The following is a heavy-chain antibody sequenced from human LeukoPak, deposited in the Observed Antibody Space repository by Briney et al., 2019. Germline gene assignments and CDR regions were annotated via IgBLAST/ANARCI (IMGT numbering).Heavy chain of an antibody. CDR3: ARTGLGMYSFDY. CDR2: ITGSISTI. Sequence: GGSLRLSCAASGFTFSSYSMNWVRQAPGKGLEWVPYITGSISTIYYADSVKGRFTISRDNAKNSVYLQMNSLRLEDTAVYYCARTGLGMYSFDYWGQGTLVTVSS. CDR1: GFTFSSYS. V-gene: IGHV3-48*01. J-gene: IGHJ4*02. D-gene: IGHD3/OR15-3a*01.